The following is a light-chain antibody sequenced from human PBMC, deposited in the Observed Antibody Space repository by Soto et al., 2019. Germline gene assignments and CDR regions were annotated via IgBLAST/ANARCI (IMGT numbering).Light chain of an antibody. CDR3: CSYAGSYTLYV. J-gene: IGLJ1*01. V-gene: IGLV2-11*01. CDR2: DVS. Sequence: ALTQPRSVSWSPGQSVTISCTGTSSDVGGYNYVSWYQQHPGKAPKLMIYDVSKRPSGVPDRFSGSKSGNTASLTISGLQAEDEADYYCCSYAGSYTLYVFGTGTKVTVL. CDR1: SSDVGGYNY.